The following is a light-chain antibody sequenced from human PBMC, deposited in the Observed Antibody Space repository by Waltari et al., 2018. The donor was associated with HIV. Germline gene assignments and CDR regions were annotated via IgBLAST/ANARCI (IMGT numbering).Light chain of an antibody. CDR3: QQRSSWPPYT. J-gene: IGKJ2*01. Sequence: EIVLTQSPATLSLSPGERATLPCRASPSVGNYLAWYQQKPGQAPRLLIYDASNRATGIPARFSGGGSGTDFTLTISSLEPEDFAVYYCQQRSSWPPYTFGQGTKLDLK. CDR2: DAS. V-gene: IGKV3-11*01. CDR1: PSVGNY.